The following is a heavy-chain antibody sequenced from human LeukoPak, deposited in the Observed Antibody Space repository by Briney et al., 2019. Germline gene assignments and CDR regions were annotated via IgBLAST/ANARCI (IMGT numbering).Heavy chain of an antibody. V-gene: IGHV4-34*01. J-gene: IGHJ4*02. CDR1: GGSFSGYY. D-gene: IGHD6-6*01. CDR2: INHSGST. CDR3: ARGLHHIAARPRGYFDY. Sequence: PSETLSLTCAVYGGSFSGYYWSWIRQPPGKGLEWIGEINHSGSTNYNPSRKSPVTIPVGTSKDQFSWKLSSVTAADTAVYYCARGLHHIAARPRGYFDYWGQGTLVTVSS.